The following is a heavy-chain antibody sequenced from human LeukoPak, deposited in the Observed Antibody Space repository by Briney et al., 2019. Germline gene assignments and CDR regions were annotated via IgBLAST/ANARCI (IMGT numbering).Heavy chain of an antibody. CDR1: GYTFTSYG. Sequence: ASVKVSCKASGYTFTSYGMSWVRQAPGQGLEWMGWISAYNGNTNYAQKLQGRVTMTTDTSTSTAYMELRSLRSDDTAVYYCARDARLNNYCSGGSCYFDYWGQGTLVTVSS. CDR3: ARDARLNNYCSGGSCYFDY. CDR2: ISAYNGNT. J-gene: IGHJ4*02. V-gene: IGHV1-18*01. D-gene: IGHD2-15*01.